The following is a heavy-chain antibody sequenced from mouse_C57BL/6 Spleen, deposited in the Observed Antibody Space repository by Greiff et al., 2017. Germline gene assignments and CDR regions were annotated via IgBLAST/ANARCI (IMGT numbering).Heavy chain of an antibody. D-gene: IGHD2-1*01. CDR2: IYPRDGST. Sequence: QVQLQQSDAELVKPGASVKISCKVSGYTFTDHTIHWMKQRPEQGLEWIGYIYPRDGSTKYNEKFKGKATLTADKSSSTAYMQLNSLTSEDSAVYFCPRSGLYGNYNYAMDYWGQGTSVTVSS. J-gene: IGHJ4*01. CDR1: GYTFTDHT. V-gene: IGHV1-78*01. CDR3: PRSGLYGNYNYAMDY.